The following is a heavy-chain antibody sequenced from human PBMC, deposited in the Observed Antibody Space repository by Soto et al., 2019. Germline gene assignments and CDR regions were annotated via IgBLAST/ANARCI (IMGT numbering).Heavy chain of an antibody. V-gene: IGHV1-18*03. Sequence: GASVKVSCKASGYTFTNYGINWVRQAPGQGLEWMGWIIAYNGNTNNAQKLQGRVTMTTDTSTSTAYMEMRSLRSDDMSVYYCAGIVGADRRWFDPWGQGTLVTVSS. CDR3: AGIVGADRRWFDP. CDR2: IIAYNGNT. J-gene: IGHJ5*02. CDR1: GYTFTNYG. D-gene: IGHD1-26*01.